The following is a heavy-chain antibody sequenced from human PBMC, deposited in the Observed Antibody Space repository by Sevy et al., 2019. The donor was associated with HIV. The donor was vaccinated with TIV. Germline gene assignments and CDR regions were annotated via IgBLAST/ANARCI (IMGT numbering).Heavy chain of an antibody. J-gene: IGHJ4*02. V-gene: IGHV1-18*01. CDR2: ISVYNGKT. Sequence: ASVPVTCKTTGYTFTSFGISWVRQAPAQGREGVGWISVYNGKTKYAQKFQGRLTWTLDTSTKTAYMELRILRSDDTAGYYCSRRGAFEYDSSGFQAHWGQGTLVTVSS. CDR1: GYTFTSFG. CDR3: SRRGAFEYDSSGFQAH. D-gene: IGHD3-22*01.